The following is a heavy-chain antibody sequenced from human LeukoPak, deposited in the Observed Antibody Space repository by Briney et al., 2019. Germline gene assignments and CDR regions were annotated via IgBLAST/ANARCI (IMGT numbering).Heavy chain of an antibody. D-gene: IGHD3-22*01. V-gene: IGHV3-73*01. CDR1: GFTLSGSA. CDR2: IRSKANTYAT. J-gene: IGHJ5*02. Sequence: VGSLRLSCAASGFTLSGSAMHWVRQASGKGLEWVGRIRSKANTYATAYAASVRGRFTISRDESKNTAYLQMNSLKTEETAVYYCTRRSTDDSSGYYSTWGQGTLVTVSS. CDR3: TRRSTDDSSGYYST.